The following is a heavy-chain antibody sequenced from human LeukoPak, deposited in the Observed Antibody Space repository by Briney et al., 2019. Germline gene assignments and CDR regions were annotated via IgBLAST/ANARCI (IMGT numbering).Heavy chain of an antibody. CDR2: IYYSGST. D-gene: IGHD4-17*01. CDR3: ARADGDYSNYYYYGMDV. Sequence: SETLSLTCTVSGGSISSGGYSWSWIRQHPGKGLEWIGYIYYSGSTYYNPSLKSRVTISVDTSKNQFSLKLSSVTAADTAVYYCARADGDYSNYYYYGMDVWGQGTTVTVSS. J-gene: IGHJ6*02. V-gene: IGHV4-31*03. CDR1: GGSISSGGYS.